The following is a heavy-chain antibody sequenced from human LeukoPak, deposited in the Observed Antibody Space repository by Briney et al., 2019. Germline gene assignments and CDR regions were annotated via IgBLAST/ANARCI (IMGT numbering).Heavy chain of an antibody. CDR3: ARGAPRDY. CDR1: GACLSRYY. CDR2: INHNGST. J-gene: IGHJ4*02. Sequence: SATLSLTCAVYGACLSRYYWSWIREPPGKGLEWIKEINHNGSTNYNPPLKSRVPISVETSNNHSSQKLSSLSDADTAVYYCARGAPRDYWGQGTLVTV. V-gene: IGHV4-34*01.